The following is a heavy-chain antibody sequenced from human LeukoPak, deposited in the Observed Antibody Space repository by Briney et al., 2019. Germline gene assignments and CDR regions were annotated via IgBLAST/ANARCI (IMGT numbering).Heavy chain of an antibody. D-gene: IGHD3-22*01. Sequence: GGSLRLSCAASGFTFSNYAMSWVRQAPGKGLVWVSRINSDGSSTSYADSVRGRFSISRDNAKNTLNLQMNSLRAEDTAVYYCARNLGQYYDTSDNWFDPWGQGTLVTVSS. V-gene: IGHV3-74*01. CDR1: GFTFSNYA. CDR2: INSDGSST. CDR3: ARNLGQYYDTSDNWFDP. J-gene: IGHJ5*02.